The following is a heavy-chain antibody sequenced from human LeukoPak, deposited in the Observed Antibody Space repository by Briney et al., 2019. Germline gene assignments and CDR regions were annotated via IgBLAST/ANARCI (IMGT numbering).Heavy chain of an antibody. CDR1: GFTFDDYA. J-gene: IGHJ6*03. CDR2: ISWNSGSI. CDR3: ARDLSHCSGGSCPDYYYYMDV. Sequence: GGSLRLSCAASGFTFDDYAMHWVRQAPGKGLEWVSGISWNSGSIGYADSVKGRFTISRDNAKNSLYLQMNSLRAEDTAVYYCARDLSHCSGGSCPDYYYYMDVWGKGTTVTVSS. D-gene: IGHD2-15*01. V-gene: IGHV3-9*01.